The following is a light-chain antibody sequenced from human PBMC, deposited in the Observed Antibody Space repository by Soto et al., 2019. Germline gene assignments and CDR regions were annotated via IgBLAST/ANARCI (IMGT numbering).Light chain of an antibody. CDR1: QSISSW. CDR2: DAS. J-gene: IGKJ2*01. V-gene: IGKV1-5*01. Sequence: DIQMTQSPSTLSASVGDRVTITCRASQSISSWLAWYQQKPGKAPKLLIYDASSLESGVPSRFSGSGSGTEFTLTISSLQPYDFATYYCQQYNSPMYTFGQGTKLEIK. CDR3: QQYNSPMYT.